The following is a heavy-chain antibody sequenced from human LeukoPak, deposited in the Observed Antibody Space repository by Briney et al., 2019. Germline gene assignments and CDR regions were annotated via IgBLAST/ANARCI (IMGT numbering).Heavy chain of an antibody. Sequence: SETLSLTCTVSGGSINSGGSYWSWIRQHPGKGLEWIGFIYYSGSTYYSPSLKSRVTISVDTSKNQFSLKLSSVTAADTAVYYCARDLGDGYLANDYWGQGTLVTVSS. D-gene: IGHD5-24*01. CDR1: GGSINSGGSY. V-gene: IGHV4-31*03. CDR3: ARDLGDGYLANDY. J-gene: IGHJ4*02. CDR2: IYYSGST.